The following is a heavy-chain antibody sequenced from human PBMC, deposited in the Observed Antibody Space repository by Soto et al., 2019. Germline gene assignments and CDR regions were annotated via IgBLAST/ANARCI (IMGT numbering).Heavy chain of an antibody. CDR2: ISESGGST. Sequence: PGGSLRVSCAASGFSFSDYAMSWVRQAPGKGLEWVSVISESGGSTHYADYVRSRFTVSRDNSKNSLSLRMNSLRDEDTAVYFCAKRSPYSSGWYSPIFDYWGQGALVTVSS. CDR1: GFSFSDYA. CDR3: AKRSPYSSGWYSPIFDY. D-gene: IGHD6-13*01. J-gene: IGHJ4*02. V-gene: IGHV3-23*01.